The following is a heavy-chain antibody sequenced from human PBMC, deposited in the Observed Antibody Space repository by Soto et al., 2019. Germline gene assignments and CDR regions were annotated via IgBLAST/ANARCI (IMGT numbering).Heavy chain of an antibody. CDR3: AMSIVVVTALDY. CDR1: GYTFTSYA. Sequence: QVQLVQSGAEEKKPGASVKVSCKASGYTFTSYAMHWVRQAPGQRLEWMGWINAGNGNTKYSQKFQGRVTITRDTSASAVDKELSSLRSEDTAVYYCAMSIVVVTALDYWGQGTLVTVSS. CDR2: INAGNGNT. D-gene: IGHD2-21*02. V-gene: IGHV1-3*05. J-gene: IGHJ4*02.